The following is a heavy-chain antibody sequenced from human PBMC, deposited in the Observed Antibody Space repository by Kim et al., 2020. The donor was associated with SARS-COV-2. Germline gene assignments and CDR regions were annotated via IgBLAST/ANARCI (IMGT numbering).Heavy chain of an antibody. CDR1: GFTFGDYA. V-gene: IGHV3-9*01. CDR2: ISWNSGSI. CDR3: AKAQPYDSSGYLGYFDY. J-gene: IGHJ4*02. D-gene: IGHD3-22*01. Sequence: GGSLRLSCAASGFTFGDYAMHWVRQAPGKGLEWVSGISWNSGSIGYADSVKGRFTISRDNAKNSLYLQMNSLRAEDTALYYCAKAQPYDSSGYLGYFDYWGQGTLVTVSS.